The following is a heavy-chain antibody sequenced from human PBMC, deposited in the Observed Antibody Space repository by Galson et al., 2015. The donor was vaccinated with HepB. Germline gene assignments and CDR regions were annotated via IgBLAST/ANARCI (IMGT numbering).Heavy chain of an antibody. CDR2: INAGNGNT. V-gene: IGHV1-3*01. J-gene: IGHJ6*02. Sequence: SVKVSCKASGYTFTSYAMHWVRQAPGQRLEWMGWINAGNGNTKYSQKLQGRVTMTTDTSTSTAYMELRSLRSNDTAVYYCARDLPIAAASYYGMDVWGQGTTVTVSS. CDR1: GYTFTSYA. D-gene: IGHD6-13*01. CDR3: ARDLPIAAASYYGMDV.